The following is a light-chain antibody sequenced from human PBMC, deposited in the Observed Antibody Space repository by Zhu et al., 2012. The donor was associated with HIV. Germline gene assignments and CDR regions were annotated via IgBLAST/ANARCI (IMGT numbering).Light chain of an antibody. V-gene: IGKV3-15*01. J-gene: IGKJ2*01. Sequence: EMVMTQSPDTLSVSPGGRAALSCRASQSVSSKLAWYQQKPGQAPRLLIYGASTRATAIPARFSGSGSGTDFTLTISSMESEDFAVYFCLQYNNWPHTFGQGTKLEIK. CDR3: LQYNNWPHT. CDR1: QSVSSK. CDR2: GAS.